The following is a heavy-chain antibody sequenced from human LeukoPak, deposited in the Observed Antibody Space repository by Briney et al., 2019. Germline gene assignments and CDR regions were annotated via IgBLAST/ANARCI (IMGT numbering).Heavy chain of an antibody. J-gene: IGHJ4*02. CDR2: IWYDGSNK. D-gene: IGHD5-12*01. V-gene: IGHV3-33*01. Sequence: GGSLRLSCAASGFTFSSYGMHWVRQAPGKGLEWVAVIWYDGSNKYYADSVKGRFTISRDNSKNTLCLQMNSLRAEDTAVYYCARDGGLIVATMSADYWGQGTLVTVSS. CDR1: GFTFSSYG. CDR3: ARDGGLIVATMSADY.